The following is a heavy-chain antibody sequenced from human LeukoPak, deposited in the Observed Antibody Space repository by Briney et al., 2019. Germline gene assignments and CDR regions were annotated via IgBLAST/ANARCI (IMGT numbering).Heavy chain of an antibody. CDR2: ICGSGGST. CDR1: GFTFSSYA. Sequence: GGSLRLSCAASGFTFSSYAMSWVRQAPGKGLEWVSAICGSGGSTYYADSVKGRFTISRDNSKNTLYLQMNSLRAEDTAVYYCAKAIQAYVVPAALDYWGQGTLVTVSS. CDR3: AKAIQAYVVPAALDY. J-gene: IGHJ4*02. D-gene: IGHD2-2*01. V-gene: IGHV3-23*01.